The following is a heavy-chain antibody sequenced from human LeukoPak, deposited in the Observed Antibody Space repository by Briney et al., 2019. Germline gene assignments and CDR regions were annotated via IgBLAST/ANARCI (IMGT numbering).Heavy chain of an antibody. J-gene: IGHJ4*02. Sequence: PSETLSLTCTVSGGSISSSSYYWGWIRQPPGKGLEWIGSIYYSGSTYYNPPLKSRVTISVDTSKNQFSLKLSSVTAADTAVYYCATDTAAGSNRGFDYWGQGTLVTVSS. CDR2: IYYSGST. CDR1: GGSISSSSYY. D-gene: IGHD6-13*01. V-gene: IGHV4-39*07. CDR3: ATDTAAGSNRGFDY.